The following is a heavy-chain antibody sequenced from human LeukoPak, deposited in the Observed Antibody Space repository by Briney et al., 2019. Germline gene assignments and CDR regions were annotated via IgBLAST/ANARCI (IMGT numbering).Heavy chain of an antibody. Sequence: GGSLRLPCAASGFTFSSYWMHWVRQAPGKGLVWVSRINSDGSSTSYADSVKGRFTISRDNARNTLYLQMNSLRAEDTAVYYCARDLGGYNWNDSWFDPWGQGTLVTVSS. CDR2: INSDGSST. V-gene: IGHV3-74*01. D-gene: IGHD1-1*01. CDR1: GFTFSSYW. CDR3: ARDLGGYNWNDSWFDP. J-gene: IGHJ5*02.